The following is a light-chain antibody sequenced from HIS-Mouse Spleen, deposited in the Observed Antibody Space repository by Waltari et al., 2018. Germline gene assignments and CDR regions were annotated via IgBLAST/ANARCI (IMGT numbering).Light chain of an antibody. CDR3: YSTDSSGNHRV. CDR1: ALPKKY. J-gene: IGLJ2*01. Sequence: SYELTQPPSVSVSPGQTARITCSGDALPKKYAYWYQQKSGQAPVLVIYEDSKRPSEIPERFSGSSSGTMATLTISGAQVEDEADYYCYSTDSSGNHRVFGVGTKLTVL. CDR2: EDS. V-gene: IGLV3-10*01.